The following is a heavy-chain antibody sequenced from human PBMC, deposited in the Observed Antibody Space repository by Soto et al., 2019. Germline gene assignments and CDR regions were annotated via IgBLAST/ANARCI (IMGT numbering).Heavy chain of an antibody. J-gene: IGHJ6*02. Sequence: GASVKVSCKASGYTFTGYYMHWVRQAPGQGLEWMGWINPNSGGTNYAQKFQGWVTMTRDTSISTAYMELSRLRSDDTAVYYRAVIPVECGGSCSGYGMDVWGQGTTVTVSS. CDR2: INPNSGGT. CDR1: GYTFTGYY. D-gene: IGHD2-15*01. CDR3: AVIPVECGGSCSGYGMDV. V-gene: IGHV1-2*04.